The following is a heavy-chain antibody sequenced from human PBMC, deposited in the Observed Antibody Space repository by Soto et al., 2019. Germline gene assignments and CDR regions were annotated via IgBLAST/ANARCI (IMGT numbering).Heavy chain of an antibody. D-gene: IGHD2-2*01. CDR2: INAGNGNT. CDR3: ARGLPAAQGLSFGY. CDR1: GYTFTSYA. J-gene: IGHJ4*02. V-gene: IGHV1-3*01. Sequence: ASVKVSCKAFGYTFTSYAMHGVRQAAGQRLEWMGWINAGNGNTKYSQKFQGRVTITRDTSASTAYMELSSLRSEDTAVYYCARGLPAAQGLSFGYWGQGTLVTVSS.